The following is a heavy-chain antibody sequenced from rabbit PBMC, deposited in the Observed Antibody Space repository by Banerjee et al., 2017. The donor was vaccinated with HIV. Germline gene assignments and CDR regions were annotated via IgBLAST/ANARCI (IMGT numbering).Heavy chain of an antibody. CDR2: IDPVFGST. V-gene: IGHV1S47*01. CDR3: AREGTMVITGFNL. CDR1: GFDFSSYG. J-gene: IGHJ4*01. Sequence: QEQLVESGGGLVQPGGSLKLSCKASGFDFSSYGVSWVRQAPGKGLEWIGYIDPVFGSTYYASWVNGRFTISSHNAQNTLYLQLNSLTAADTATYFCAREGTMVITGFNLWGPGTLVTVS. D-gene: IGHD2-1*01.